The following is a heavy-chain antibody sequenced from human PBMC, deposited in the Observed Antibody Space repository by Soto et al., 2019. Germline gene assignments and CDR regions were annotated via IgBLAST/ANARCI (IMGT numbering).Heavy chain of an antibody. CDR3: ARDKDYYDSSGYPY. V-gene: IGHV3-48*02. Sequence: VGSLSLSCAPSGFTFSSYSLNWVRQAQGKGLEWVSYISSSSSTIYYADSVKGRFTISRDNAKNSLYLQMNSLRDEDTAVYYCARDKDYYDSSGYPYWGQGTLVTVSS. D-gene: IGHD3-22*01. CDR2: ISSSSSTI. J-gene: IGHJ4*02. CDR1: GFTFSSYS.